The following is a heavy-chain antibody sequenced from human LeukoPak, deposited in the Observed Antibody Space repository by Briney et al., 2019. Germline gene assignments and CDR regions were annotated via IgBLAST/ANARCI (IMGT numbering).Heavy chain of an antibody. D-gene: IGHD2-2*02. CDR2: IIPILGIA. V-gene: IGHV1-69*02. CDR1: GGTFSSYT. J-gene: IGHJ6*03. CDR3: ARRHCSSTSCYTNYYMDV. Sequence: ASVKVSCKASGGTFSSYTISWVRQDPGQGLEWMGRIIPILGIANYAQKFQGRVTITADKSTSTAYMELSSLRSEDTAVYYCARRHCSSTSCYTNYYMDVCGKGTTVTVSS.